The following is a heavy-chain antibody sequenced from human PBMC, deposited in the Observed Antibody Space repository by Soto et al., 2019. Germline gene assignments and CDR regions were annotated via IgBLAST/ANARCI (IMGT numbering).Heavy chain of an antibody. J-gene: IGHJ4*02. CDR1: GYSISSSNW. CDR3: ARREIQGPIDY. Sequence: SETLSLTCGVSGYSISSSNWWGSIRQPPGKGLEWIGYIYYSGTTYYNPSLKSRVTMSVDTSKNQFSLKLTSVTAVDTAVYYCARREIQGPIDYWGQGTLVTVSS. V-gene: IGHV4-28*01. D-gene: IGHD1-26*01. CDR2: IYYSGTT.